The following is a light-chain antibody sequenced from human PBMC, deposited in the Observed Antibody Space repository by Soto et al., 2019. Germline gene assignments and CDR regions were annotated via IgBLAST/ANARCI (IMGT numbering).Light chain of an antibody. CDR3: QQYNNWPPYT. Sequence: EIVMTQSPATLSVSPGERATLSCRASQSVSSNLAWYQQKPGQAPRLLIYGASTRATGIPARFSGSGSGTESTLTISSLQSEDFAVYYCQQYNNWPPYTFGHGTKLEIK. CDR1: QSVSSN. CDR2: GAS. J-gene: IGKJ2*01. V-gene: IGKV3-15*01.